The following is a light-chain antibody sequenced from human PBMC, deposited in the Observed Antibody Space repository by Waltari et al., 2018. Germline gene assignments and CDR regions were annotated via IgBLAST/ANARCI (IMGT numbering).Light chain of an antibody. CDR1: QSISSW. V-gene: IGKV1-5*03. J-gene: IGKJ3*01. Sequence: DIQMTQSPSTLSASVGDRVTITCRASQSISSWLAWYQQKPGKAPKLLVYKAFKLESGVPSRFSGSGSGTEFTLTISSLQPDDFATYYCQQYNSYSFTFGPGTKVDIK. CDR2: KAF. CDR3: QQYNSYSFT.